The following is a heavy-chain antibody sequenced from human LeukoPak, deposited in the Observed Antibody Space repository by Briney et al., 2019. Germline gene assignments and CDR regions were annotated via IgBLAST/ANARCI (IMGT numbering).Heavy chain of an antibody. J-gene: IGHJ5*02. CDR1: GYTFTSYG. CDR3: ARAHISGWYGGDWFDP. Sequence: ASVKVSCKASGYTFTSYGISWVRQAPGQGLEWMGWISAYNGNTNYAQKLQGRVTMTTDTSTSTAYMELRSLRSDDTAVYYCARAHISGWYGGDWFDPWGQGTLVTVSS. D-gene: IGHD6-19*01. V-gene: IGHV1-18*01. CDR2: ISAYNGNT.